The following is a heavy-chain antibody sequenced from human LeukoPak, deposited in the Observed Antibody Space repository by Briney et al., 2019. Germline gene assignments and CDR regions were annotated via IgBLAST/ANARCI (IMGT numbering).Heavy chain of an antibody. CDR2: ISHGGST. J-gene: IGHJ5*02. V-gene: IGHV4-34*01. CDR3: ARDRLHKNWFDP. D-gene: IGHD4-11*01. Sequence: PSETLSLTCAVYGGSFSDYSWSWIRQPPGKGLEWIGEISHGGSTKYNPSLQSRVTMSIVRSKSQFALKVMSVSAADTAVYYCARDRLHKNWFDPWGQGTLVTVSS. CDR1: GGSFSDYS.